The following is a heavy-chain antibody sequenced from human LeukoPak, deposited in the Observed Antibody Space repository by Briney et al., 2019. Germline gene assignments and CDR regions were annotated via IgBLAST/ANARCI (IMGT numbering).Heavy chain of an antibody. V-gene: IGHV3-23*01. CDR2: ISGSGGHT. CDR1: GFTFDDYA. J-gene: IGHJ3*02. CDR3: ANEYSKGDI. D-gene: IGHD4-11*01. Sequence: GGSLRLSCAASGFTFDDYAMHWVRQAPGKGLEWLSAISGSGGHTYYADSVKGRFTISRDNSKNTLYLQMNSLRAEDAAVYYCANEYSKGDIWGQGTMVTVSS.